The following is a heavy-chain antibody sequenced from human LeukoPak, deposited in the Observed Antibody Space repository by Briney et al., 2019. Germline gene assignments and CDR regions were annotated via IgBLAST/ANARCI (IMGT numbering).Heavy chain of an antibody. J-gene: IGHJ5*02. CDR2: IIPIFGTA. CDR3: ASSIVVVPAAPYNWFDP. Sequence: SVKVSCKASGGTFSSYAISWVRQAPGQGLEWMGGIIPIFGTANYAQKFQGRVTITADESTSTAYMELSSLRSEDTAVYYCASSIVVVPAAPYNWFDPWGQGTLVTVSS. V-gene: IGHV1-69*01. D-gene: IGHD2-2*01. CDR1: GGTFSSYA.